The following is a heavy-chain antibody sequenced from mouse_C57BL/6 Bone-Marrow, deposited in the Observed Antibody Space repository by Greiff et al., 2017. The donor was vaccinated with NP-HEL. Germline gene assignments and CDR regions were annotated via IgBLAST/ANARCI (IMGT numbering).Heavy chain of an antibody. V-gene: IGHV6-3*01. CDR3: TKIYYGNYDY. CDR1: GFTFSNYW. CDR2: IRLKSDNYAT. D-gene: IGHD2-1*01. J-gene: IGHJ2*01. Sequence: DVKLVESGGGLVQPGGSMKLSCVASGFTFSNYWMNWVRQSPEKGLEWVAQIRLKSDNYATHYAESVKGRFTISRDDSKSSVYLQMNNLRAEDTGIYYCTKIYYGNYDYWGQGTTLTVSS.